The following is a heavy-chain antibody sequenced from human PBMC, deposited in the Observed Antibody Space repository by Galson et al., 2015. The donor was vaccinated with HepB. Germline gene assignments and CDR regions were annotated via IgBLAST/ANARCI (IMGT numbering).Heavy chain of an antibody. CDR2: IYYSGST. CDR1: GGSISSGGYS. Sequence: TLSLTCAVSGGSISSGGYSWSWIRQPPGKGLEWIGYIYYSGSTYYNPSLKSRVTISVDTSKNQFSLKLSSVTAADTAVYYCARGIDITMVRGEYDYWGQGTLVTVSS. J-gene: IGHJ4*02. D-gene: IGHD3-10*01. CDR3: ARGIDITMVRGEYDY. V-gene: IGHV4-30-4*07.